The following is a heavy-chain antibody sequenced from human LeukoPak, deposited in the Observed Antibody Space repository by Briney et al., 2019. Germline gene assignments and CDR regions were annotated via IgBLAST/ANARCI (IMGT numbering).Heavy chain of an antibody. D-gene: IGHD3-10*01. V-gene: IGHV3-23*01. Sequence: GGSLRLSCTASGFTFSSYAVSWVRQPPGKGLEWVSGISGSSGITSDADSVRGRFTISRDNSKNMVYLQMNGLRDEDTAVYYCAKGVRGVIRDAFDVWGQGTMVTVSS. CDR3: AKGVRGVIRDAFDV. CDR2: ISGSSGIT. CDR1: GFTFSSYA. J-gene: IGHJ3*01.